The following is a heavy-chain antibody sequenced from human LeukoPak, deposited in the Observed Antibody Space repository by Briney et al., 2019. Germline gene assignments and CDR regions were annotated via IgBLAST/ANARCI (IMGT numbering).Heavy chain of an antibody. CDR3: VVVVEPPDSDGFDV. Sequence: GGSLRLSCAASGFTFGNSWVHWVRQAPGKGLVWVSLINADGSTATYADSVKGRFTISRHNARNTLSLQMNSLTIEDTAVYYCVVVVEPPDSDGFDVWGQGTMITVSS. CDR2: INADGSTA. V-gene: IGHV3-74*01. J-gene: IGHJ3*01. D-gene: IGHD1-14*01. CDR1: GFTFGNSW.